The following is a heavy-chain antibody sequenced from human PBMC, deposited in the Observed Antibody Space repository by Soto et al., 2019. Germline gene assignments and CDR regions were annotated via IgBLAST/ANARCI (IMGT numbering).Heavy chain of an antibody. CDR2: MNPNSGNT. J-gene: IGHJ5*02. D-gene: IGHD5-18*01. V-gene: IGHV1-8*01. CDR1: GYTFTSYD. Sequence: ASVQVACKASGYTFTSYDVNWVRQATGQGLEWMGWMNPNSGNTGYAQKFQGRVTMTRNTSISTAYMELSSLRSEDTAVYYCARGGDTAMDFDPWGQGTRVTVSS. CDR3: ARGGDTAMDFDP.